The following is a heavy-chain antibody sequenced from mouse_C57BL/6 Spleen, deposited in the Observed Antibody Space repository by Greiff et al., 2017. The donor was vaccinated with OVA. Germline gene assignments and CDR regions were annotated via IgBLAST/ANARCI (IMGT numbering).Heavy chain of an antibody. D-gene: IGHD3-2*02. V-gene: IGHV1-82*01. J-gene: IGHJ4*01. CDR2: IYPGDGDT. CDR3: AKTAQALYAMDD. Sequence: QVQLQQSGPELVKPGASVKISCKASGYAFSSSWMNWVKQRPGKGLEWIGRIYPGDGDTNYNGKFKGKATLTADKSSSTAYMQLSSLTSADSAVYFCAKTAQALYAMDDWGQGTSVTVSS. CDR1: GYAFSSSW.